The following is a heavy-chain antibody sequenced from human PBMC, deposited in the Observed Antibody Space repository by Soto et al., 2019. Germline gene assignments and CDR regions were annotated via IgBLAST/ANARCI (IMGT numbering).Heavy chain of an antibody. D-gene: IGHD2-15*01. V-gene: IGHV3-30-3*01. CDR3: ARDTRCMSVTCYPHYGMDV. CDR2: IAYDGSNN. Sequence: RXLSFAASSFSFSKYARHWVRQAPVNGLEWVAVIAYDGSNNTYAVAVKGRFTISRDNFKNTLYLQMNSLRPEDTGVYYCARDTRCMSVTCYPHYGMDVWGQGTTVTVSS. CDR1: SFSFSKYA. J-gene: IGHJ6*02.